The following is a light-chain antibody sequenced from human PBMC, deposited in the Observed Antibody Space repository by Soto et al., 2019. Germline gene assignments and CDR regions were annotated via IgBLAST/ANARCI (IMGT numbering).Light chain of an antibody. Sequence: QSVLTQPASVSGSPGQSITISCTGTSSDVGTYNYVSWYQQFPGKAPKLLIYEVSNRPSGVSNRFSGSKSGNTASLSISGLQAEDEAECYCSSYTSTDTLYVFGTGTKLTVL. V-gene: IGLV2-14*01. CDR2: EVS. CDR1: SSDVGTYNY. J-gene: IGLJ1*01. CDR3: SSYTSTDTLYV.